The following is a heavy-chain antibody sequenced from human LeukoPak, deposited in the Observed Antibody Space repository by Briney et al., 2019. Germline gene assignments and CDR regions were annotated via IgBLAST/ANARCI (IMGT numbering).Heavy chain of an antibody. Sequence: SETLSLTRIVSGGSISSYYWSWIRQPPGKGLEWIGYIYYSGSTNYNPSLKSRVTISVDTSKNQFSLKLSSVTAADTAVYYCARGLYAYYYDSSGPRGRFDPWGQGTLVTVSS. J-gene: IGHJ5*02. CDR3: ARGLYAYYYDSSGPRGRFDP. CDR2: IYYSGST. CDR1: GGSISSYY. V-gene: IGHV4-59*12. D-gene: IGHD3-22*01.